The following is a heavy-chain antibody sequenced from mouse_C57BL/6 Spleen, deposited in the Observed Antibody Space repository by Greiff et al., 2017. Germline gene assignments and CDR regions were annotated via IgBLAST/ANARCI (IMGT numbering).Heavy chain of an antibody. V-gene: IGHV1-69*01. Sequence: VQLQQPGAELVMPGASVKLSCKASGYTFTSYWMHWVKQRPGQGLEWIGEIDPSDSYTNYNQKFKGKSTLTVDKSSSPAYMQRSSLTSEDSAVYYCARGGTGFAYWGQGTLVTVSA. CDR2: IDPSDSYT. CDR1: GYTFTSYW. J-gene: IGHJ3*01. D-gene: IGHD3-3*01. CDR3: ARGGTGFAY.